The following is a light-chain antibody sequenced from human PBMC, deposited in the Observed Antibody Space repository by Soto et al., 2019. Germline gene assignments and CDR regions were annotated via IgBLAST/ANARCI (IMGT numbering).Light chain of an antibody. CDR3: QQYNTFST. V-gene: IGKV1-5*01. CDR2: DAS. CDR1: QSISTW. Sequence: DSPMTQSPSTLSAYVGDRATITCRASQSISTWLAWYQQKPGKASKLLIFDASTLQSGVPSRFSGSGSGTEFTLTISSLQPDDFATYYCQQYNTFSTFGQGTKVDI. J-gene: IGKJ1*01.